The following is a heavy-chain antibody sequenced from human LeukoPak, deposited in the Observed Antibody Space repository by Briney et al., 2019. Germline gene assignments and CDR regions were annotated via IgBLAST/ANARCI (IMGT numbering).Heavy chain of an antibody. D-gene: IGHD5-24*01. CDR2: INPNGSQK. J-gene: IGHJ4*02. Sequence: PGGSRTLSCEAPGFTFSTHWMSWVRQAPGKGLEWVASINPNGSQKYYLDSVKGRFTISRDNTENSLYLQMYSLGAEDTAVYYCARLLGTATTYDYWGQGTLVTVSS. CDR3: ARLLGTATTYDY. CDR1: GFTFSTHW. V-gene: IGHV3-7*01.